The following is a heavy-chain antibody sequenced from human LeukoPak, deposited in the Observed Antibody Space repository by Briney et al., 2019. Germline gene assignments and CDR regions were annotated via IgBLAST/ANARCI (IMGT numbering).Heavy chain of an antibody. Sequence: ASVKVSCKASGYIFTTYDINWVRQASGHRLEWLGWMSPNSGNTGYAQNFQGRVLMTRSTALSTAYMELSSLNPDDTAVYYCTRGPPNWGFDFWGQGTLVTVSS. CDR2: MSPNSGNT. J-gene: IGHJ4*02. CDR3: TRGPPNWGFDF. CDR1: GYIFTTYD. D-gene: IGHD7-27*01. V-gene: IGHV1-8*01.